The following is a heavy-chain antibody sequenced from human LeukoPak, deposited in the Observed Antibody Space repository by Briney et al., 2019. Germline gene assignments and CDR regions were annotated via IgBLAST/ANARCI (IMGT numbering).Heavy chain of an antibody. CDR2: ISFSGSTI. V-gene: IGHV3-48*04. D-gene: IGHD3-22*01. CDR3: ARASEIVVVITFDY. Sequence: GGSLRLSCAASGFTFNSYNMNWVRQAPGKGLEWISYISFSGSTIYYADSVKGRFTISRDNAKNSLYLQMNSLRAEDTAVYYCARASEIVVVITFDYWGQGTLVTVSS. J-gene: IGHJ4*02. CDR1: GFTFNSYN.